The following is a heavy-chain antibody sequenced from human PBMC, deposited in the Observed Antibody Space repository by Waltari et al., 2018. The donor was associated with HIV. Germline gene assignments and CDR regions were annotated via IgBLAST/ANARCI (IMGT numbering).Heavy chain of an antibody. D-gene: IGHD3-22*01. CDR1: GYTFTAYY. V-gene: IGHV1-2*02. J-gene: IGHJ5*02. CDR3: AREYYYDSGAYSNWFDP. CDR2: INVNSGGT. Sequence: QVHLVQSGAEVTKHGDSVRVSCETSGYTFTAYYIHWVRQAPGQGLEWMGWINVNSGGTRYAQKFQDRVTVTRDTSINTTYLELRSLRSDDTAEYFCAREYYYDSGAYSNWFDPWGQGTLVTVSS.